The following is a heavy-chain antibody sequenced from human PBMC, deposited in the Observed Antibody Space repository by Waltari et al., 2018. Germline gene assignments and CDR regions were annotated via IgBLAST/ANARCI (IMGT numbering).Heavy chain of an antibody. CDR1: GGSISSHY. V-gene: IGHV4-59*11. J-gene: IGHJ3*02. D-gene: IGHD1-1*01. Sequence: VQLQESGPGLVKPSETLSLTCTVSGGSISSHYWSWIRQPPGKGLEWIGYIYYSGSTNYNPSLKSRVTISVDTSKNQFSLKLSSVTAADTAVYYCAREFGDGYNYDAFDIWGQGTMVTVSS. CDR2: IYYSGST. CDR3: AREFGDGYNYDAFDI.